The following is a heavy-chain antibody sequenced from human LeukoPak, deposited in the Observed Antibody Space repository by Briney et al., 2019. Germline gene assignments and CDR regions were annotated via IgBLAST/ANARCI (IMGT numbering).Heavy chain of an antibody. CDR1: GFAFGTYA. J-gene: IGHJ4*02. D-gene: IGHD3-10*01. V-gene: IGHV3-23*01. CDR2: ISADGQVT. CDR3: ARDPYNTILYRLAH. Sequence: TGGSLRLSCAGSGFAFGTYAMSWVRQAPGMGLEWVSSISADGQVTYSADSVEGRFTVSRDNSKSTLYLQLNSLRAEDTSTYYCARDPYNTILYRLAHWGQGTLATASS.